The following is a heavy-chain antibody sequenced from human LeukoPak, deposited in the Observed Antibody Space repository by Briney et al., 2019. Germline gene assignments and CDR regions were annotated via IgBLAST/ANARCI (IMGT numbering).Heavy chain of an antibody. J-gene: IGHJ4*02. CDR3: ARDVIAAAGTPDY. CDR2: ITASGSSP. Sequence: GGSLRLSCAASGFTFSRYAMSWVRQAPGKGLEWVSAITASGSSPYYADSVKGRFTISRDNAKNSLYLQMNSLRAEDTAVYYCARDVIAAAGTPDYWGQGTLVTVSS. V-gene: IGHV3-23*01. D-gene: IGHD6-13*01. CDR1: GFTFSRYA.